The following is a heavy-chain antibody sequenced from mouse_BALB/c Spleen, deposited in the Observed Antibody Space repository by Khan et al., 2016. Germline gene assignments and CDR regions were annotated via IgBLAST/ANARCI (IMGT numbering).Heavy chain of an antibody. CDR2: ISYSGST. V-gene: IGHV3-2*02. D-gene: IGHD1-1*01. CDR3: ARSDYGSKDAMGY. J-gene: IGHJ4*01. CDR1: GYSITSDYA. Sequence: EVQLQESGPGLVKLSQSLSPTCTVTGYSITSDYARNWIWQFPGNKLEWRGYISYSGSTSYNHSLKSRISTTRDTPNKQFFLQLNSVTSDDTATYYCARSDYGSKDAMGYWGQGTSVTVSS.